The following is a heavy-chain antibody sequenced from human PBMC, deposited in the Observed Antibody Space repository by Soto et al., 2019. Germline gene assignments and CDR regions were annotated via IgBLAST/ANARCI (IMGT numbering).Heavy chain of an antibody. CDR2: VYYSGST. J-gene: IGHJ4*02. D-gene: IGHD2-8*01. CDR3: ARYCNNSDCRHLYYFDY. V-gene: IGHV4-59*02. CDR1: GDSVNSYY. Sequence: SETLSLTCTVTGDSVNSYYWSWMRQPPGKGLECMGYVYYSGSTNYNPSLKSRVTISVDTSKNQFSLKLSSVTAADTAVYYCARYCNNSDCRHLYYFDYWGLGTLVTVSS.